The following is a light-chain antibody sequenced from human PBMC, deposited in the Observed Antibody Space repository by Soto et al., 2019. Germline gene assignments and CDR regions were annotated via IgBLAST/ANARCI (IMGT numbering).Light chain of an antibody. CDR2: DVT. CDR1: SSDIGGYRY. CDR3: TSYTRDSSVI. V-gene: IGLV2-14*03. Sequence: QSALTQPASVSGSPGQSVTISCTGTSSDIGGYRYVSWYQQRPGKAPKLMIHDVTNRPSGVSDRFSGSKSGNTASLTISGLQAEDEADYYGTSYTRDSSVIFGGGTKVTVL. J-gene: IGLJ2*01.